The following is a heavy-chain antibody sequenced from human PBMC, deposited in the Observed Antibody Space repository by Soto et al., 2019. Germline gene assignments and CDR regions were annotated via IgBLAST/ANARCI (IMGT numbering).Heavy chain of an antibody. CDR2: ISAYNGNT. CDR3: ARDMVTFGGVIVSGY. J-gene: IGHJ4*02. CDR1: GYTFINYG. D-gene: IGHD3-16*02. V-gene: IGHV1-18*01. Sequence: ASVKVSCTASGYTFINYGINWVRQAPGQGLEWMGWISAYNGNTKDAQKFQDRVTMTTDTSTSTAYMELTGLRSDDTAVYYCARDMVTFGGVIVSGYWGQGTQVTVSS.